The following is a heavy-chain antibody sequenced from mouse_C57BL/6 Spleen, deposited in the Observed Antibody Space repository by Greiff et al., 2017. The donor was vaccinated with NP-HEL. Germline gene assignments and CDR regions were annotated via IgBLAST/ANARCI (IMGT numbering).Heavy chain of an antibody. CDR2: IDPETGGT. V-gene: IGHV1-15*01. Sequence: VQLQQSGAELVRPGASVTLSCKASGYTFTDYEMHWVKQTPVHGLEWIGAIDPETGGTAYNQKFKGKAILTADKSSSTAYMELRSLTSEDSAVYYCTRSYGSSFYAMDYWGQGTSVTVSS. CDR1: GYTFTDYE. CDR3: TRSYGSSFYAMDY. J-gene: IGHJ4*01. D-gene: IGHD1-1*01.